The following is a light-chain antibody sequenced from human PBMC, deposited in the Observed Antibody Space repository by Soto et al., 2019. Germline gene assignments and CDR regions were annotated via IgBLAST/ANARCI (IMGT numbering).Light chain of an antibody. J-gene: IGKJ1*01. CDR2: WAS. V-gene: IGKV4-1*01. CDR1: QSVLYSSNNKNY. CDR3: QRFYSANRK. Sequence: DIVMTQSPDSLAVSLGERATINCKSSQSVLYSSNNKNYLAWYQQKPGQPPKLLIYWASTRESGVPDRFSGSGSGTDFTLTISSLQAEDVAVYYCQRFYSANRKCGQGTKVDIK.